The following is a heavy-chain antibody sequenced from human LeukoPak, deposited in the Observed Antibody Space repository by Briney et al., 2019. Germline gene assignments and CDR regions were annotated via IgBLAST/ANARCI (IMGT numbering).Heavy chain of an antibody. D-gene: IGHD3-22*01. CDR1: GYSISSGHS. V-gene: IGHV4-38-2*02. Sequence: SETLSLTCTVSGYSISSGHSWGWIRQPPGKGLEWIGSIYHTGTTYYNPSLKSRVSISIDTSKDQFFLKLSSVTAADTAVYFCARVVGVNYFDISGYLYWGQGTLVTVSS. J-gene: IGHJ4*02. CDR2: IYHTGTT. CDR3: ARVVGVNYFDISGYLY.